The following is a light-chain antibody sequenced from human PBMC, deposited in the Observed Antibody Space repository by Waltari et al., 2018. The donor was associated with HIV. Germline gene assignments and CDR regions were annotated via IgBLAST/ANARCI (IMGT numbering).Light chain of an antibody. CDR3: CSYGSSATFVV. J-gene: IGLJ2*01. CDR2: EVT. CDR1: SSDVGDYNL. Sequence: QSALTQSAYVSGSPGQSITISCTETSSDVGDYNLVSWYQQYTGKAPKLLIYEVTKRPSGVSSRFSGSKSGNTASLTISDLQSEDEANYYCCSYGSSATFVVFGGGTRVTV. V-gene: IGLV2-23*02.